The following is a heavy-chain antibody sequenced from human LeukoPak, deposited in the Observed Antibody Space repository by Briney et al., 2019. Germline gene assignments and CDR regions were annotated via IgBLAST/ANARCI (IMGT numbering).Heavy chain of an antibody. Sequence: GGSLRLSCAASGFTFSSYAMHWVRQAPGKGLEWVAVISYDGSNKYYADSVKGRFTISRDNSKNTLYLQMNSLRAEDTAVYYCARVVAGCLDYWGQGTLVTVSS. CDR3: ARVVAGCLDY. V-gene: IGHV3-30-3*01. CDR2: ISYDGSNK. D-gene: IGHD6-19*01. J-gene: IGHJ4*02. CDR1: GFTFSSYA.